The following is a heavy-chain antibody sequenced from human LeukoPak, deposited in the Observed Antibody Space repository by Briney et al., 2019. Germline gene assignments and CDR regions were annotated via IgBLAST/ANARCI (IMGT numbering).Heavy chain of an antibody. CDR1: GGSISSYY. CDR3: ARGPFGYSSSWYEDY. CDR2: IYYSGST. Sequence: SETLSLTCTVSGGSISSYYWSWIRQPPGKGLEWIGYIYYSGSTNYNPSLKSRVTISVDTSKNQFSLELSSVTAADTAVYYCARGPFGYSSSWYEDYWGQGTLVTVSS. D-gene: IGHD6-13*01. J-gene: IGHJ4*02. V-gene: IGHV4-59*01.